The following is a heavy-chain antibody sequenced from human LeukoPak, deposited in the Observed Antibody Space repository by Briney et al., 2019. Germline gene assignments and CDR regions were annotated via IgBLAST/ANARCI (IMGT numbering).Heavy chain of an antibody. J-gene: IGHJ4*02. D-gene: IGHD3-22*01. CDR2: ISSSSSSTI. V-gene: IGHV3-48*01. CDR3: ARGYYDSSGYELDY. Sequence: GGSLRLSCAASGFTFSSYSMNWVRQAPGKGLEWVSYISSSSSSTIYYADSVKGRFTISRDNAKNSLYLQMNSLRAEDTAVYYCARGYYDSSGYELDYWGQGTLVTVSS. CDR1: GFTFSSYS.